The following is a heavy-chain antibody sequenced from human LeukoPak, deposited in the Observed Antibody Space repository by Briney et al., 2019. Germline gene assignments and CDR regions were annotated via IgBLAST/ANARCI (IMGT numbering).Heavy chain of an antibody. CDR2: ISGSGGST. V-gene: IGHV3-23*01. J-gene: IGHJ4*02. D-gene: IGHD4-17*01. Sequence: GGSLRLSCAAAGVTFSSYAMSWVRQAPGKGLEWVSAISGSGGSTYYADSVKGRFTISRDNSKNTLYLQMNSLRAEDTAVYYCAKDSPSNYGDYVAPFDYWGQGTLVTVSS. CDR3: AKDSPSNYGDYVAPFDY. CDR1: GVTFSSYA.